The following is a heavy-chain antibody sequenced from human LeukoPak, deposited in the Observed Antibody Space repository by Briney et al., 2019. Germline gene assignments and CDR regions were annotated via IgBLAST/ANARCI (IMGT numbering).Heavy chain of an antibody. CDR3: AGGHNYYGMDV. J-gene: IGHJ6*02. Sequence: ASVKVSCKASGYTFTSYDISWVRQATGQGLEWMGWMNPTSGDTGYAQKFQGRITMTMSTSISTAYMELTSLRSEDTAVYYCAGGHNYYGMDVWGQGTTVTVTS. V-gene: IGHV1-8*01. CDR2: MNPTSGDT. CDR1: GYTFTSYD.